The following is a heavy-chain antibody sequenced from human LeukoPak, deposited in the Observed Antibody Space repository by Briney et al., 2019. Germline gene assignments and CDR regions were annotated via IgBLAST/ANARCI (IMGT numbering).Heavy chain of an antibody. Sequence: SVTLSLTCTVSGGSISSGGYYWSWIRQHPGKGLEWIGYIYYSGSTYYNPSLKSRVTISVDTSKNQFSLKLSSVTAADTAVYYCARDHVDTAWGFDYWGQGTLVTVSS. V-gene: IGHV4-31*03. CDR1: GGSISSGGYY. D-gene: IGHD5-18*01. CDR2: IYYSGST. CDR3: ARDHVDTAWGFDY. J-gene: IGHJ4*02.